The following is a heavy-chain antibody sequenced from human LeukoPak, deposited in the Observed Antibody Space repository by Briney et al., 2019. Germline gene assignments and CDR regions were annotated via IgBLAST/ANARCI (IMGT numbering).Heavy chain of an antibody. CDR1: RYSFTNYW. D-gene: IGHD2-15*01. V-gene: IGHV5-51*01. Sequence: GESLKISCKGSRYSFTNYWIGWVRQMPGKGLEWMGILHPADSDTRYSPSFQGQVTISADKSISTAYLQWSSLKASDTAMYYCARLFRDCSGGSCYPYYFDYWGQEPWSPSPQ. CDR2: LHPADSDT. CDR3: ARLFRDCSGGSCYPYYFDY. J-gene: IGHJ4*01.